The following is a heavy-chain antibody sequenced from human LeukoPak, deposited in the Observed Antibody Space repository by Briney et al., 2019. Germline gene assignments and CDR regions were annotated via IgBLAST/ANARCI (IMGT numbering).Heavy chain of an antibody. CDR2: IYYSGTT. CDR1: GASINTYY. V-gene: IGHV4-59*01. CDR3: ARVLRPMASQYYFDY. D-gene: IGHD3-10*01. J-gene: IGHJ4*02. Sequence: SETLSLTCTVSGASINTYYWSWIRQPPGKGLEWIGYIYYSGTTSYNPSPKTRVTISIDTSKNQFSLKLSSVTAADTAVYYCARVLRPMASQYYFDYWGQGTLVTVSS.